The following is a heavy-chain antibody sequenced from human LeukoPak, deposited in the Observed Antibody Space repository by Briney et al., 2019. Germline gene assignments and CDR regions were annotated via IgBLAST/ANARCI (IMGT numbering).Heavy chain of an antibody. J-gene: IGHJ5*02. CDR1: GYTSTGYF. V-gene: IGHV1-2*02. Sequence: ASVKVSCKASGYTSTGYFMHWVRQAPGQGLEWMGWINPNSGGTNYAQKFQDRVTMTRDTSISTAYMELSRLRSDDTAVYYCARNKDYDILVNYFDPWGQGTLVTVSS. D-gene: IGHD3-9*01. CDR2: INPNSGGT. CDR3: ARNKDYDILVNYFDP.